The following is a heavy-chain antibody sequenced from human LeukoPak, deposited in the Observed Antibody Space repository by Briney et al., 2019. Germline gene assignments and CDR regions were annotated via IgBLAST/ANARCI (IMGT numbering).Heavy chain of an antibody. J-gene: IGHJ4*02. D-gene: IGHD3-16*01. V-gene: IGHV3-72*01. Sequence: GRSLRLSCAASGFTFSDRYIDWARQAPGKGLEWVGRIRHKGNSYTTEYAASVKGRFTLSRDDSKTSLYLQMNSLKTEDTAIYYCTIGLGDWGQGTLVTVSS. CDR2: IRHKGNSYTT. CDR3: TIGLGD. CDR1: GFTFSDRY.